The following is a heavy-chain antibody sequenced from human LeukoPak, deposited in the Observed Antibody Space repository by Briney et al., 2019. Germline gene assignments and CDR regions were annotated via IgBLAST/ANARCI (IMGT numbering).Heavy chain of an antibody. CDR1: GYSFTNYW. CDR3: ARLDNSGYDYSSSWYKNEPYYYYMDV. J-gene: IGHJ6*03. D-gene: IGHD6-13*01. CDR2: IYPGDSDT. V-gene: IGHV5-51*01. Sequence: GESLKISCKGSGYSFTNYWIGWVRQMPGKGLEWMGIIYPGDSDTRYSPSFQGQVTISADKSISTAYLQWSSLTASDTTMYYCARLDNSGYDYSSSWYKNEPYYYYMDVWGKGTTVTVSS.